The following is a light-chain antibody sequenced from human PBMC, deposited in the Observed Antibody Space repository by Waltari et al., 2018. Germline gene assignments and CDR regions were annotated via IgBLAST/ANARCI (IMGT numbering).Light chain of an antibody. CDR2: DAS. V-gene: IGKV3-11*01. Sequence: EIMLPQSPATLYFSPGERATVSCRASQSVSSYIAWYQQKPGQAPRLLIYDASTRATGIPARFSGSGSGTDFTLTISGLEPEDFAVYYCQQRSNWPPVTTFGQGTRLEIK. CDR3: QQRSNWPPVTT. J-gene: IGKJ5*01. CDR1: QSVSSY.